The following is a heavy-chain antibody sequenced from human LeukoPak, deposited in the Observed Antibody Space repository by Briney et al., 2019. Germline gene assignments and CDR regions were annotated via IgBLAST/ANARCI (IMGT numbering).Heavy chain of an antibody. V-gene: IGHV1-8*02. Sequence: ASVKVSCKASGYTFTSYYMHWVRQATGQGLEWMGWMNPNSGNTGYAQKFQGRVTMTRNTSISTAYMELSSLRSEDTAVYYCARLPIPAAIDYWGQGTLVTVSS. CDR3: ARLPIPAAIDY. D-gene: IGHD2-2*01. CDR2: MNPNSGNT. J-gene: IGHJ4*02. CDR1: GYTFTSYY.